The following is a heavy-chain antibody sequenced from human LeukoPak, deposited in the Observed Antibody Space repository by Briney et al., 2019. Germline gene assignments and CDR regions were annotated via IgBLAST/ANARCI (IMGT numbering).Heavy chain of an antibody. V-gene: IGHV1-18*01. CDR2: SSAYDGNT. D-gene: IGHD6-13*01. CDR3: ARDKVIATAGTPNWFDP. CDR1: GYTFNTYG. Sequence: ASVKVSCKASGYTFNTYGISWVRQAPGQGLEWMGWSSAYDGNTNYAQRFQGRVTMTTDTSTSTAYMELRSLRSDDTAVYYCARDKVIATAGTPNWFDPWGQGTLVTVSS. J-gene: IGHJ5*02.